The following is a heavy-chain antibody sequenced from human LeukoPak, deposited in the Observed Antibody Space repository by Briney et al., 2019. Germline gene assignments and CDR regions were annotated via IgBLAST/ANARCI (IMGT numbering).Heavy chain of an antibody. CDR1: GYTFTSYA. V-gene: IGHV1-3*01. D-gene: IGHD6-19*01. Sequence: ASVKVSCKASGYTFTSYAMHWVRQAPGQRLEWMGWINAGNGNTKYSQKFQGRVTMTRDTSISTAYMELSRLRSDDTAVYYCAISGYSSGWRGPFDYWGQGTLVTVSS. CDR2: INAGNGNT. CDR3: AISGYSSGWRGPFDY. J-gene: IGHJ4*02.